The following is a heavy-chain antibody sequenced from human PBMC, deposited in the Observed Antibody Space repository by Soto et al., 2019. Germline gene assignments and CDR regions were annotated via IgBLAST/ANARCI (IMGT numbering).Heavy chain of an antibody. V-gene: IGHV1-69*13. Sequence: SVKVSCKTSGYSFTTYGLSWVRQAPGRGLDWMGGIIAIFGTANYAQKFQGRVTITADESTSTAYMELSSLRSEDTAMYYCARVGYSSTGTTFHYHGLDVWGQGTTVTVSS. J-gene: IGHJ6*02. D-gene: IGHD3-22*01. CDR3: ARVGYSSTGTTFHYHGLDV. CDR2: IIAIFGTA. CDR1: GYSFTTYG.